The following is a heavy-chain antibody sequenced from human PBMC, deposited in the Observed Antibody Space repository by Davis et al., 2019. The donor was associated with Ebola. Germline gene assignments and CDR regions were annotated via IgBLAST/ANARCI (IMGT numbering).Heavy chain of an antibody. Sequence: ASVKVSCKASGYTFSSYGISWVRQAPGQGLEWMGWISAYNGITKYAQKLQGRVTMTTDTSTSTAYMELRSLRSDDTAVYYCARDQDYCSSTSCYMDSYWGQGTLVTVSS. CDR2: ISAYNGIT. CDR1: GYTFSSYG. V-gene: IGHV1-18*01. CDR3: ARDQDYCSSTSCYMDSY. J-gene: IGHJ4*02. D-gene: IGHD2-2*02.